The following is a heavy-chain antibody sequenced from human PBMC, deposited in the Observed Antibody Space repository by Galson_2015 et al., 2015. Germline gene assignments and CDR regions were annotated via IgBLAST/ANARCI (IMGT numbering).Heavy chain of an antibody. CDR1: GFTFSSYA. CDR2: IRGSDGGT. Sequence: SLRLSCAASGFTFSSYAMSWVRQAPGTGLERVSSIRGSDGGTYYPDSVKGRFTISRDNSKSTVYLQMNNLRAEDTAVYYCAKETLRYFDWLFVDAFDIWGQGTMVTVSS. D-gene: IGHD3-9*01. V-gene: IGHV3-23*01. J-gene: IGHJ3*02. CDR3: AKETLRYFDWLFVDAFDI.